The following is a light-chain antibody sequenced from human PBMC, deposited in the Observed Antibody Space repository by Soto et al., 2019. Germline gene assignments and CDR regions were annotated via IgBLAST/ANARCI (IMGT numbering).Light chain of an antibody. V-gene: IGKV1-9*01. J-gene: IGKJ4*01. CDR3: QQLHTYLLT. CDR2: AAS. Sequence: DIQLTQSPSFLSASIGDSVTITCRASQAIGTYLAWYQQKPGKAPNLLVYAASTLHSGVPSRFSGSGSGTEFTLTITSLQPEDVATYYCQQLHTYLLTFGGGTQVQIK. CDR1: QAIGTY.